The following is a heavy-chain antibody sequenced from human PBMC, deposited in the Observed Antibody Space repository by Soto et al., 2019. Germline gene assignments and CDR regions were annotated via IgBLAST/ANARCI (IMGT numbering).Heavy chain of an antibody. CDR3: ARDRGYCTNGVCYGRTKYYFDY. V-gene: IGHV6-1*01. D-gene: IGHD2-8*01. CDR1: GGSVSSNSAA. Sequence: SEALCLTGTISGGSVSSNSAAWNWIRQSPSRGLEWLLMTYYRSKWYNDYAVSVKSRITINPDTSKNQFSLQLNSVTPEDTAVYYCARDRGYCTNGVCYGRTKYYFDYWGQGTLVTV. J-gene: IGHJ4*02. CDR2: TYYRSKWYN.